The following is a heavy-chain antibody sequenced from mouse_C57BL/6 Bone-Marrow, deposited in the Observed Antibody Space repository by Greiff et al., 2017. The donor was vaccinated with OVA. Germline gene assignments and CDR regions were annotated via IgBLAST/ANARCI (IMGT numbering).Heavy chain of an antibody. CDR3: ARCYDARVWFAY. V-gene: IGHV1-72*01. CDR1: GYTFTSSW. CDR2: IDPNSGGT. D-gene: IGHD2-12*01. J-gene: IGHJ3*01. Sequence: QVQLQQPGAELVKPGASVKLSCKASGYTFTSSWMHWVKQRPGRGLEWIGRIDPNSGGTKYNEKFKSKATLTVDKTSTTAYMQLSSLTSEDSAVYYCARCYDARVWFAYWGQGTLLTVSA.